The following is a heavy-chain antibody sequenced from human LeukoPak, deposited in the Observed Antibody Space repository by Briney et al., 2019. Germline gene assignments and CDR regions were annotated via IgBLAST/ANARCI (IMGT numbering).Heavy chain of an antibody. CDR3: ARYTDHYYFDY. Sequence: GESLKISCKGSGYSFTSYWIGWVRPMPGKGLEWMGIIYPGDSDTRYSPSFQGQVTISADKSISTAYLQWSSLNTSDTAIYYCARYTDHYYFDYWGQGTLVTVSS. D-gene: IGHD1-1*01. CDR1: GYSFTSYW. V-gene: IGHV5-51*01. J-gene: IGHJ4*02. CDR2: IYPGDSDT.